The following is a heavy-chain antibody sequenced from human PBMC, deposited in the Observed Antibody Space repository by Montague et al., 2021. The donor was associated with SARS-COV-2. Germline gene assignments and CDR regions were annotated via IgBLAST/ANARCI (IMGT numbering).Heavy chain of an antibody. CDR2: IYHSGNT. Sequence: SETLSLTCVVSGDSVSNSDFYWGWIRQSPGKGLEWIANIYHSGNTYYNPSLKTRVTISVDTSKNTFPLNMRSVTAADTAVYFCARLMDTDSSGYSFSNRFDPWGQGTLVTVSS. V-gene: IGHV4-39*01. CDR3: ARLMDTDSSGYSFSNRFDP. D-gene: IGHD3-22*01. J-gene: IGHJ5*02. CDR1: GDSVSNSDFY.